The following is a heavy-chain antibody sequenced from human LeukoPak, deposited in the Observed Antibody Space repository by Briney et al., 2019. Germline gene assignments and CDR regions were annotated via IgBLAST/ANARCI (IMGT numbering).Heavy chain of an antibody. CDR3: ARGGTGFMDV. CDR2: INHSGST. J-gene: IGHJ6*03. D-gene: IGHD2-8*02. Sequence: SQTLSLTCAVYGGSFNSNYWSWIRQPPGKGLEWIGEINHSGSTNYNPSLKSRVTISVDTSKTQFSLNLSSVTAADTAVYYCARGGTGFMDVWGKGTTVTISS. CDR1: GGSFNSNY. V-gene: IGHV4-34*01.